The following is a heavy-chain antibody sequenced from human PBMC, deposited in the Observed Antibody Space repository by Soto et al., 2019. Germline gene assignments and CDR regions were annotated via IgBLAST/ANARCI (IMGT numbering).Heavy chain of an antibody. V-gene: IGHV3-23*01. J-gene: IGHJ4*02. CDR1: GFTFWGYV. CDR3: AKEGAGYYDSSPYDY. D-gene: IGHD3-22*01. CDR2: ISGSGEST. Sequence: EVQVLESGGGLVQPGGSLRLSCAASGFTFWGYVMSWVRQAPGKGLEWVSAISGSGESTHYADSVKGRSTISRDNSKNTLYLQMNSLRAEDTAIYYCAKEGAGYYDSSPYDYWGQGTLVTVSS.